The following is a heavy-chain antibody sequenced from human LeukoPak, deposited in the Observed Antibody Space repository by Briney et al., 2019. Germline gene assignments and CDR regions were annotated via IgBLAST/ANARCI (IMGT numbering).Heavy chain of an antibody. V-gene: IGHV3-30*04. J-gene: IGHJ4*02. CDR1: GFTFSSYA. CDR3: ARGPTYYFDY. CDR2: ISYDGSNK. Sequence: SGGSLRLSCAASGFTFSSYAMHWVRQAPGKGLEWVAVISYDGSNKYYADSVKGRFTISRDNSKNTLYLQMNSLRAEGTAVYYCARGPTYYFDYWGQGTLVTVSS.